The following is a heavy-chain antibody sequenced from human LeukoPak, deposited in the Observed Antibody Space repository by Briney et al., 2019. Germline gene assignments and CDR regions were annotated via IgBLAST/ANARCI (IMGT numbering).Heavy chain of an antibody. D-gene: IGHD6-19*01. CDR1: GGSISSYY. V-gene: IGHV4-59*08. CDR2: IYYSGST. Sequence: SETLSLTCTVSGGSISSYYWSWIRQPPGKGLEWIGYIYYSGSTNYNPSLKSRVTISLDTSKKQFSLKLSCVTAADTAVYYCARRRSSGWFDYWGQGTLVTVSS. J-gene: IGHJ4*02. CDR3: ARRRSSGWFDY.